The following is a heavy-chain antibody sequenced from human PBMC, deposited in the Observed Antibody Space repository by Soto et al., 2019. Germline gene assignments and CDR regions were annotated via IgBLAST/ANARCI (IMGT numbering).Heavy chain of an antibody. V-gene: IGHV3-73*01. CDR2: IRSQANNYAT. CDR1: GLGFSASA. J-gene: IGHJ4*02. Sequence: PGGSLRLSCAASGLGFSASAMHWGRQAPGKGLEWVGRIRSQANNYATAYAASLKGRFTISRDDSKNTAYLQMNSLKTDETAVYYCNRTDGSAYWGQGTLVTVSS. CDR3: NRTDGSAY. D-gene: IGHD6-19*01.